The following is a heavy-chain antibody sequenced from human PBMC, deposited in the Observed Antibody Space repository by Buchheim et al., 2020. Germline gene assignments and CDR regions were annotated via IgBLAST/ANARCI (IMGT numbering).Heavy chain of an antibody. CDR2: ISGSGGST. V-gene: IGHV3-23*01. CDR3: AKQGHYSYGYKGAFDI. Sequence: EVQLLESGGGLVQPGGSLRLSCAASGFTFSSYAMSLVRQAPGKGLEWGSFISGSGGSTYYADSVNGRFTIYTDNSNKTQYLQMNSLRAEDTAVYYCAKQGHYSYGYKGAFDIWGQGT. D-gene: IGHD5-18*01. J-gene: IGHJ3*02. CDR1: GFTFSSYA.